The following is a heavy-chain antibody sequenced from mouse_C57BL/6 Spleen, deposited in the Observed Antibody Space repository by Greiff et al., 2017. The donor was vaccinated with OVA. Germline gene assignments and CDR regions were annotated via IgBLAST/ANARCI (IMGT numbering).Heavy chain of an antibody. CDR2: IYPGSGST. D-gene: IGHD1-1*01. Sequence: QVQLKQPGAELVKPGASVKMSCKASGYTFTSYWITWVKQRPGQGLEWIGDIYPGSGSTNYNEKFTSKATLTVDTSSSTAYMQLSSLTSEDSAVYYFASNYGSTPWYCDVWGTGTTVTVSS. J-gene: IGHJ1*03. CDR1: GYTFTSYW. V-gene: IGHV1-55*01. CDR3: ASNYGSTPWYCDV.